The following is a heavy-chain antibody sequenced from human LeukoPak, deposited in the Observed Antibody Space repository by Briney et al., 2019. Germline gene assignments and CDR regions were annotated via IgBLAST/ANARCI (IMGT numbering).Heavy chain of an antibody. CDR2: ISYDGSNK. CDR1: GFTFSNYG. D-gene: IGHD5-12*01. V-gene: IGHV3-30*18. J-gene: IGHJ4*02. CDR3: AKGSMGRCSGNSCYSVC. Sequence: PGRSLRLSCAASGFTFSNYGMHWVRQAPGKGLEWVAVISYDGSNKYYADSVKGRFTISRDNSKNTLYLQMNSLRVEDTAVYYCAKGSMGRCSGNSCYSVCWGQGTLVTVSS.